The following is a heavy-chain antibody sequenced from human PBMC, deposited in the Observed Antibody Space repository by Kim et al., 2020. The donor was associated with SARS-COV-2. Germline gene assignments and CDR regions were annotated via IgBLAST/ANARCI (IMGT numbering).Heavy chain of an antibody. D-gene: IGHD5-12*01. CDR2: INPSGGST. J-gene: IGHJ4*02. Sequence: ASVKVSCKASGYTFTSYYMHWVRQAPGQGLEWMGIINPSGGSTSYAQKFQGRVTMTRDTSTSTVYMELSSLRSEDTAVYYCARDLTTNSGYDRFDYWGQGTLVTVSS. CDR1: GYTFTSYY. CDR3: ARDLTTNSGYDRFDY. V-gene: IGHV1-46*01.